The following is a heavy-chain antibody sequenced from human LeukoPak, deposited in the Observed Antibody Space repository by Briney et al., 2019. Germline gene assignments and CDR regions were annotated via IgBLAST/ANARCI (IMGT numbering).Heavy chain of an antibody. CDR3: ARETVELLWFGPPRGPRPREAFDI. V-gene: IGHV6-1*01. CDR2: TYYRSKWYN. J-gene: IGHJ3*02. Sequence: SQTLSLTCAISGDSVSSNSAAWNWIRQSPSRGLEWLGRTYYRSKWYNDYAVSVKSRITINPDTSKNQFSLQLNSVTPEDTAVYYCARETVELLWFGPPRGPRPREAFDIWGQGTMVTVSS. CDR1: GDSVSSNSAA. D-gene: IGHD3-10*01.